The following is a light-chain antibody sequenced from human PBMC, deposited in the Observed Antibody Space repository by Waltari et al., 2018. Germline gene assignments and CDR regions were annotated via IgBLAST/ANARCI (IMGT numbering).Light chain of an antibody. CDR1: SSNIGSNT. CDR3: AAWDDSLNGVV. J-gene: IGLJ2*01. Sequence: QSVLTQPPSTSGTPGQRVTISCSGSSSNIGSNTVNWYQQLPGTAPKLLIYTNNQRPSGVPDRFSGSRSGTSASLASSGLQSEDEAGYHCAAWDDSLNGVVFGGGTKVTVL. CDR2: TNN. V-gene: IGLV1-44*01.